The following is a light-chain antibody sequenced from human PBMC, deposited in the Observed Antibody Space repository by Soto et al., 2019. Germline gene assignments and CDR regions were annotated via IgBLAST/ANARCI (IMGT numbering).Light chain of an antibody. Sequence: QSVLTQPPSVSGAPGQRVTISCTGSSSNIGAGYDVHWYQQVPGTAPKLLIYGNSNRPSGVPDRFSGSKSGTSASLAITGLQAEDEADYYCQSYDRSLSGRVFGGGTKLTVL. J-gene: IGLJ3*02. V-gene: IGLV1-40*01. CDR3: QSYDRSLSGRV. CDR1: SSNIGAGYD. CDR2: GNS.